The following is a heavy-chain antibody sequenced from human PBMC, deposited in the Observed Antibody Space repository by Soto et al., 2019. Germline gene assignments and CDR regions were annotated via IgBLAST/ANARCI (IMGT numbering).Heavy chain of an antibody. V-gene: IGHV3-7*01. Sequence: WGSLRLSCAASGFTFSSYWMSWVRQAPGKGLEWVANIKQDGSEKYYVDSVKGRFTISRDNAKNSLYLQMNSLRAEDTAVYYCARDRATYYYDSSGYYPDCWGQGTLVTVSS. CDR3: ARDRATYYYDSSGYYPDC. J-gene: IGHJ4*02. CDR2: IKQDGSEK. CDR1: GFTFSSYW. D-gene: IGHD3-22*01.